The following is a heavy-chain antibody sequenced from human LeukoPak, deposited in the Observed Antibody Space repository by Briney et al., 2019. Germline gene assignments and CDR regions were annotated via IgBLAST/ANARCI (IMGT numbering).Heavy chain of an antibody. CDR1: GGSISSGGYY. V-gene: IGHV4-31*03. CDR3: ARESRYGSGSYSPPYYFDY. Sequence: SETLSLTCTVSGGSISSGGYYWSWIRQHPGKGLEWIGCIYYSGSTYYNPSLKSRVTISVDTSKNQFSLKLSSVTAADTAVYYCARESRYGSGSYSPPYYFDYWGQGTLVTVSS. D-gene: IGHD3-10*01. CDR2: IYYSGST. J-gene: IGHJ4*02.